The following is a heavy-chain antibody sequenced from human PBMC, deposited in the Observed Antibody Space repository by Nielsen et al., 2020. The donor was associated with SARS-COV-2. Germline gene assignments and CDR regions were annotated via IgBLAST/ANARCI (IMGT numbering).Heavy chain of an antibody. V-gene: IGHV3-21*04. J-gene: IGHJ4*02. CDR3: AKLDRGVTTGSFDY. CDR2: ISSSSSYI. D-gene: IGHD1-14*01. CDR1: GFTFSSYS. Sequence: GESLKISCAASGFTFSSYSMNWVRQAPGKGLEWVSSISSSSSYIYYADSVKGRFTISRDNAKNSLYLQMNSLRAEDTAVYYCAKLDRGVTTGSFDYWGQGTLVTVS.